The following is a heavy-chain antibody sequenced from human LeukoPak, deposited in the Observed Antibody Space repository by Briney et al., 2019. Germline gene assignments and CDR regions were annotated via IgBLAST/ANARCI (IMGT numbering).Heavy chain of an antibody. CDR2: ISSSSSYI. Sequence: GGSLRLSCAASGFTFNAYAMSWVRQAPGKGLEWVSSISSSSSYIYYADSVKGRFTISRDNSKNTLYLQMNSLRAEDTAVYYCAEPEGGYYDIRPDWGQGTLVTVSS. D-gene: IGHD3-22*01. J-gene: IGHJ4*02. CDR3: AEPEGGYYDIRPD. V-gene: IGHV3-23*01. CDR1: GFTFNAYA.